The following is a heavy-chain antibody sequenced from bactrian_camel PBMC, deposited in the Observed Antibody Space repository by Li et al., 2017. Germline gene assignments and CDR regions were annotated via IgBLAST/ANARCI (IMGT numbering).Heavy chain of an antibody. CDR3: VRFQYEDYENLGYDLNY. V-gene: IGHV3S25*01. CDR2: INRGGGID. J-gene: IGHJ4*01. Sequence: QLVESGGGLVQPGGSLRLSCAASGFTFSSYWMYWVRQAPGKGLEWVSTINRGGGIDLYSDSVKGRFIISRDNAKNTMHLQMNSLKPEDTAVYYCVRFQYEDYENLGYDLNYWGQGTQVTVS. CDR1: GFTFSSYW. D-gene: IGHD5*01.